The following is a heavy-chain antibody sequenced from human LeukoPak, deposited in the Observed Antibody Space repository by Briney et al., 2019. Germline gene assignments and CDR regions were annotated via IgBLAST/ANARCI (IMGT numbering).Heavy chain of an antibody. D-gene: IGHD1-7*01. Sequence: SQTLSLTCTVSGGSISSGDNYWSWIRQPPGKGLEWIGYIYYSGSTYYNPSLRSRVTISVDTSKNQFSLKLYSVTATDTAVYYCATRKGVYNWDSLDYWGQGTLVTVSS. V-gene: IGHV4-30-4*08. J-gene: IGHJ4*02. CDR2: IYYSGST. CDR3: ATRKGVYNWDSLDY. CDR1: GGSISSGDNY.